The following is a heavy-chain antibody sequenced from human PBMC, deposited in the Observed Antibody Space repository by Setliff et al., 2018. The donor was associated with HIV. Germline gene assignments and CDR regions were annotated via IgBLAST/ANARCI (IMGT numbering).Heavy chain of an antibody. CDR3: ATSSRIYYYSYMDV. CDR2: ISAYNSNT. Sequence: ASVKVSCKASGYTFISYGISWVRQAPGQGLEWMGWISAYNSNTNYAQKLQARVTMTTDTSTSTAYMELRSLRSDDTAVYYCATSSRIYYYSYMDVWGKGTTVTVSS. J-gene: IGHJ6*03. D-gene: IGHD2-2*01. V-gene: IGHV1-18*01. CDR1: GYTFISYG.